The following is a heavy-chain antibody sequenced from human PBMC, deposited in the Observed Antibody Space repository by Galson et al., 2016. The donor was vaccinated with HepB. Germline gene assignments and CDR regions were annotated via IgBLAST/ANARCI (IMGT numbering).Heavy chain of an antibody. CDR2: ILSSGSS. CDR3: ASRFGSGWSSNWFDP. CDR1: GDSVRSSSSY. J-gene: IGHJ5*02. D-gene: IGHD6-19*01. V-gene: IGHV4-61*01. Sequence: ETLSLTCSVSGDSVRSSSSYWTWIRQAPGKGLEWIGHILSSGSSMYNPSLRSRLTISLDLSKNQVSLRLRSVNAADTALYYCASRFGSGWSSNWFDPWGQGTLVTVSS.